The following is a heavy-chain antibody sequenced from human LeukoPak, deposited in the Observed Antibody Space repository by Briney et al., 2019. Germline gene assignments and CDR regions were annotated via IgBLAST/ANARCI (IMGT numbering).Heavy chain of an antibody. Sequence: ASVKVSCKASGYTFTSYAMNWVRQAPGQGLEWMGWIDTNTGNPTYAQGFTGRFVFSLDTSVSTAYLQISSLKAEDTAVYYCARGTGWLTTDILTGYYPDFDYWGQGTLVTVSS. CDR2: IDTNTGNP. CDR3: ARGTGWLTTDILTGYYPDFDY. J-gene: IGHJ4*02. D-gene: IGHD3-9*01. CDR1: GYTFTSYA. V-gene: IGHV7-4-1*02.